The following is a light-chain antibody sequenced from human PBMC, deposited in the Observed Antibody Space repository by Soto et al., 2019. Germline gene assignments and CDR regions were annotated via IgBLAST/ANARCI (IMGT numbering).Light chain of an antibody. CDR1: QGISSY. V-gene: IGKV1-8*01. CDR2: AAS. Sequence: AIRMTQSPSSXSASTGDRVTITCRASQGISSYLAWYQQKPGKAPKLLIYAASTLQSGVPSRFSGSGSGTDFTLTISCLQSEDFATYYCQQYYSYPRTVGQGTNVDIK. CDR3: QQYYSYPRT. J-gene: IGKJ1*01.